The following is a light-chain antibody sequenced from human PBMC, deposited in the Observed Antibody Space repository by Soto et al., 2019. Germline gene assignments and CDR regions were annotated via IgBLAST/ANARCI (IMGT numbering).Light chain of an antibody. CDR2: AAS. CDR1: HNISSY. V-gene: IGKV1-39*01. J-gene: IGKJ1*01. CDR3: QQSYSTPRT. Sequence: DIQMTQSPSSLSASVGDRVTITCRASHNISSYLNWYQQNPGKAPKLLIYAASSLQSGVPSRFSGSGSGTDFTLTISSLQPEDFATYYCQQSYSTPRTFGQGTKVEIK.